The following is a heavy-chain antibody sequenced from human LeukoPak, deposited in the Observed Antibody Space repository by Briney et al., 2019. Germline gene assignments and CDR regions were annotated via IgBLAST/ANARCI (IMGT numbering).Heavy chain of an antibody. J-gene: IGHJ4*02. D-gene: IGHD3-22*01. V-gene: IGHV4-34*01. Sequence: SETLSLTCAVYGGSFSGYYWSWIRQPPGKGLEWIGEINHSGSTNYNPSLKSRVTISVDTSKNQFSLKLSSVTAADTAVYYCARQPLYYDSSGSYAGGFDYWGQGTLVTVSS. CDR3: ARQPLYYDSSGSYAGGFDY. CDR2: INHSGST. CDR1: GGSFSGYY.